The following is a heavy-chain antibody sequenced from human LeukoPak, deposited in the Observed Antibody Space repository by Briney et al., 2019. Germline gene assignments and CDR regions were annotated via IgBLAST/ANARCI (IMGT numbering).Heavy chain of an antibody. CDR1: GFTFSSYG. CDR3: AKDRSWLQLGLYFDY. CDR2: IWYDGSNK. V-gene: IGHV3-33*06. D-gene: IGHD5-24*01. Sequence: SGGSLRLSCAASGFTFSSYGMHWVRQAPGKGLEGVAVIWYDGSNKYYADSVKGRFTISRDNSKNTLYLQMNSLRAEDTAVYYCAKDRSWLQLGLYFDYWGQGTLVTVSS. J-gene: IGHJ4*02.